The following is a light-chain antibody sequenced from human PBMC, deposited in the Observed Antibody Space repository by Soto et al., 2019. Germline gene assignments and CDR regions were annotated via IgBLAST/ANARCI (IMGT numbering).Light chain of an antibody. CDR2: DVS. Sequence: QSALTQPRSVSGSPGQSVTISCTGTSSDVGGYNYVSWYQQHPGKAPKLMIYDVSKRPSGVPDRFSGSKSGNTASLTISGLQDEDEADYYCCSYAGSYTFCVFGTGTKLTVL. CDR1: SSDVGGYNY. V-gene: IGLV2-11*01. CDR3: CSYAGSYTFCV. J-gene: IGLJ1*01.